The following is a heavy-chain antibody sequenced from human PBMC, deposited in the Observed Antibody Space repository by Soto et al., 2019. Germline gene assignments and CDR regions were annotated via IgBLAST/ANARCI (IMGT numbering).Heavy chain of an antibody. Sequence: EVQLLESGGGLVQPGGSLRLSCAASEFTFSNYAMNWVRQAPGKGLEWVSTISGSGDSTYYADSVKGRFTISRDNSKNTLYLQMDSLRAEDTAVYYCAKSGDFGRYFYDMDVWGKGTTVTVSS. CDR1: EFTFSNYA. V-gene: IGHV3-23*01. D-gene: IGHD4-17*01. J-gene: IGHJ6*03. CDR2: ISGSGDST. CDR3: AKSGDFGRYFYDMDV.